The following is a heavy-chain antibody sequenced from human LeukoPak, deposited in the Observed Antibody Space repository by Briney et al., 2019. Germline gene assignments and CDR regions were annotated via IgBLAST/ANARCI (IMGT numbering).Heavy chain of an antibody. Sequence: GGSLRLSCAASGFTFSSYAMHWVRQAPGKGLEWVAVISYDGSNKYYADSVKGRFTISRDNSKNTLYLQMNSLRAEDTAVYYCARGGELLYWYFDLWGRGTLVTVSS. D-gene: IGHD3-10*01. CDR1: GFTFSSYA. V-gene: IGHV3-30-3*01. CDR2: ISYDGSNK. J-gene: IGHJ2*01. CDR3: ARGGELLYWYFDL.